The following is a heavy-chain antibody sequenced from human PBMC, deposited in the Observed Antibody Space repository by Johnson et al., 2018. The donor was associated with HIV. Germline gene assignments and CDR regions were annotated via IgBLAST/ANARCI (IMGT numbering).Heavy chain of an antibody. D-gene: IGHD1-26*01. CDR3: ARARVVGARSSAFDI. V-gene: IGHV3-7*01. CDR1: GFTFSSYW. J-gene: IGHJ3*02. CDR2: IKQDGSEK. Sequence: VQLVESGGGLVQPGGSLRLSCAASGFTFSSYWMSWVRQAPGKGLEWVAIIKQDGSEKYYVDSVKGRFTISRDNAKNSLYLQMNSLRAEDTAVYYCARARVVGARSSAFDIWGQGTMVTVSS.